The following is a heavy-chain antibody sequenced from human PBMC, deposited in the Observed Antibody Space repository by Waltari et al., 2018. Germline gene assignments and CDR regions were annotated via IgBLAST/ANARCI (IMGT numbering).Heavy chain of an antibody. CDR2: IYYSGST. D-gene: IGHD3-10*01. Sequence: QVQLQESGSGLVKPSETLSLTCTVSGGSISSYYWSWIRQPPGKGLEWIGYIYYSGSTNDNPSLKSRVTISVDTSKNHFSLKLSSVTAADTAGYYCASQRGYYGSGSYYNDYYYYMDVWGKGTTVTVSS. J-gene: IGHJ6*03. CDR1: GGSISSYY. V-gene: IGHV4-59*01. CDR3: ASQRGYYGSGSYYNDYYYYMDV.